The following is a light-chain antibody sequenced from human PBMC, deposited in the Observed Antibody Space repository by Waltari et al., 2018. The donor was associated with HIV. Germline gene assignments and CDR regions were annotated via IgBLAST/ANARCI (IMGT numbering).Light chain of an antibody. Sequence: QSALTQPASVSGSPGQSITISCTGTSSDVGGYNFVSWYQQHPGKAPKLMIYEVSNLPSGVSNRFSGSNSGNTASLPISGLQAEDEADYSCSSYTSSSTVVFGGGTKLTVL. CDR3: SSYTSSSTVV. CDR1: SSDVGGYNF. CDR2: EVS. J-gene: IGLJ2*01. V-gene: IGLV2-14*01.